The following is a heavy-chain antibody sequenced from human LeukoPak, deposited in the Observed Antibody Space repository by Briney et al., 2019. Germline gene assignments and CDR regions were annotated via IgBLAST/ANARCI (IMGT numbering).Heavy chain of an antibody. CDR3: ARDRDDYGDYYFDY. CDR1: GGTFNSYA. D-gene: IGHD4-17*01. Sequence: GASVKVSCKASGGTFNSYAVNWVRQAPGQGLEWMGWINPNSGGTNYAQKFQGRVTMTRDTSISTAYMELSRLRSDDTAVYYCARDRDDYGDYYFDYWGQGTLVTVSS. J-gene: IGHJ4*02. V-gene: IGHV1-2*02. CDR2: INPNSGGT.